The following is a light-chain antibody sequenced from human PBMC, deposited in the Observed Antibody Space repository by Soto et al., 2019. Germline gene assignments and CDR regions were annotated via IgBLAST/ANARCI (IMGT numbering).Light chain of an antibody. V-gene: IGKV4-1*01. CDR3: QQYYSTPPT. CDR1: QSVLYSSNSKNY. J-gene: IGKJ3*01. CDR2: WAS. Sequence: DIVMTQSRDSLAVSLGERATINCKSSQSVLYSSNSKNYLAWYQQKPGQPPILLISWASTRESGVPDRFSGSGSGTDFTLTISSLQAEDVAVYYCQQYYSTPPTFGPGTKVDIK.